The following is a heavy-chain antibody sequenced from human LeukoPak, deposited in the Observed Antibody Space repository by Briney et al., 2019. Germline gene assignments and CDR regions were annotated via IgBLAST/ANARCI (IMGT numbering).Heavy chain of an antibody. D-gene: IGHD3-22*01. CDR1: GVSISSYY. Sequence: PSETLSPTCTVSGVSISSYYWSWIRQPAGKGLEWSGRIYTSGSTNYNPSLKSRVTISVDKSKNQFSLKLSSVTAADTAVYYCAREPPYYYDSSGSEPSFDYWGQGTLVTVSS. J-gene: IGHJ4*02. V-gene: IGHV4-4*07. CDR3: AREPPYYYDSSGSEPSFDY. CDR2: IYTSGST.